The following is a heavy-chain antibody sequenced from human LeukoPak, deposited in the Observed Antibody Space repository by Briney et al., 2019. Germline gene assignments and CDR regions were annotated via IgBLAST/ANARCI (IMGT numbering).Heavy chain of an antibody. CDR1: GFTFNNYN. J-gene: IGHJ4*02. CDR2: IYYSGST. V-gene: IGHV4-38-2*02. D-gene: IGHD3-22*01. CDR3: ARDRVGYYDSSGYLDY. Sequence: PGGSLRLSCAASGFTFNNYNMNWVRQAPGKGLEWIGSIYYSGSTYYNPSLKSRVAISADRSKNQFSLKLSSVTAADTAVYYCARDRVGYYDSSGYLDYWGQGTLVTVSS.